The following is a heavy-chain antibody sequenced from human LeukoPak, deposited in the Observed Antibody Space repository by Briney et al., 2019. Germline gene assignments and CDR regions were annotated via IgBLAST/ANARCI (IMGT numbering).Heavy chain of an antibody. CDR3: ARDLFVATPSGIVDY. CDR1: GYTLTGYY. Sequence: ASVKASCKASGYTLTGYYMHWVRLAPGQGLAWMGWINPNSGGTNYAQKFQGRVTMTRDTSISTAYMELSRLRSDDTAVYYCARDLFVATPSGIVDYWGQGTLVTVSS. D-gene: IGHD2-15*01. V-gene: IGHV1-2*02. CDR2: INPNSGGT. J-gene: IGHJ4*02.